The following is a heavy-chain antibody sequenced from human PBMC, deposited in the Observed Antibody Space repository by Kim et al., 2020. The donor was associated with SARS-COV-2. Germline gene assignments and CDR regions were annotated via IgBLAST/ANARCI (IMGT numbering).Heavy chain of an antibody. CDR1: GGSISSSSYY. Sequence: SETLSLTCTVSGGSISSSSYYWGWIRQPPGKGLEWIGSIYYSGSTYYNPSLKSRVTISVDTSKNQFSLKLSSVTAADTAVYYCARQPRRTAIAQYYFDYWGQGTLVTVSS. D-gene: IGHD5-18*01. CDR3: ARQPRRTAIAQYYFDY. V-gene: IGHV4-39*01. CDR2: IYYSGST. J-gene: IGHJ4*02.